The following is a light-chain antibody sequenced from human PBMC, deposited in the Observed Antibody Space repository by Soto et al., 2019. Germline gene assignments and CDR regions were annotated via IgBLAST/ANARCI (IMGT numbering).Light chain of an antibody. V-gene: IGKV3-15*01. CDR3: QQYNNWPPWT. Sequence: EIVMTQSPATLSVSPGERATLSCRASQSVSSNLAWYQQKPGQAPRLLIYGASTRATGIPARFSGSESGTEFTLTISSLQSEDLAVYYCQQYNNWPPWTFGQGTKVETK. J-gene: IGKJ1*01. CDR2: GAS. CDR1: QSVSSN.